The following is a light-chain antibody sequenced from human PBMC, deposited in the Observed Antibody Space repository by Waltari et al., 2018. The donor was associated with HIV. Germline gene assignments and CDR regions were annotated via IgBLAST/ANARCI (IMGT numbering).Light chain of an antibody. CDR1: SSDVGSYKL. V-gene: IGLV2-23*02. J-gene: IGLJ2*01. CDR3: CSYAGSSTLV. CDR2: EVS. Sequence: QSALTQPASVSGSPGQSITISCTGTSSDVGSYKLVAWYQQNPGKAPKPKISEVSRRPSGVSHRFSGSKSGNTASLTISGLQAEDEADYYCCSYAGSSTLVFGGGTKLTVL.